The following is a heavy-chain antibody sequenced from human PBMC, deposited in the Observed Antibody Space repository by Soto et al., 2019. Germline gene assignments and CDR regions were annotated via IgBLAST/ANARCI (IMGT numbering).Heavy chain of an antibody. V-gene: IGHV1-3*01. Sequence: SFKVPCKASGYTFTSYAMYWVRQAPGQRLEWMGWINAGDGNTKYSQKFQGRVTITRDTSANTAYMELSSLRSEDTAVYYCARVTVRPQFSGINYWGQGTLVTASS. CDR3: ARVTVRPQFSGINY. CDR2: INAGDGNT. J-gene: IGHJ4*02. D-gene: IGHD5-12*01. CDR1: GYTFTSYA.